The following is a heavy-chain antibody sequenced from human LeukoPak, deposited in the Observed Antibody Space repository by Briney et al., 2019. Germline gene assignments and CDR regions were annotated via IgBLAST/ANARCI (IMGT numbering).Heavy chain of an antibody. Sequence: SGGSLRLSCAASGFTFRSYNMNWVRQAPGKGLEWVSSTSGNTNHLYYADSVKGRFTISRDNAKNSLYLQMNSVRAEDTAVYYCARDQYVATIGHDSWGQGTLVTVSS. CDR1: GFTFRSYN. J-gene: IGHJ5*01. V-gene: IGHV3-21*01. CDR3: ARDQYVATIGHDS. CDR2: TSGNTNHL. D-gene: IGHD5-24*01.